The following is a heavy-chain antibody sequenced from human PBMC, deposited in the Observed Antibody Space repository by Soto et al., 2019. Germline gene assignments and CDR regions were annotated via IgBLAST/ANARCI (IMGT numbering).Heavy chain of an antibody. D-gene: IGHD6-13*01. CDR3: AAGEASSRNLAPYYLDF. V-gene: IGHV4-59*01. J-gene: IGHJ4*02. CDR2: IHYSGATSFFP. Sequence: PSETLSLTCTVSGGSMRNYFWTWIRQPPGKGLEWIGYIHYSGATSFFPSYNPSLRGRVTISGDTSKNQFSLKLLSATTADTAVYFCAAGEASSRNLAPYYLDFWGQGTLVTVSS. CDR1: GGSMRNYF.